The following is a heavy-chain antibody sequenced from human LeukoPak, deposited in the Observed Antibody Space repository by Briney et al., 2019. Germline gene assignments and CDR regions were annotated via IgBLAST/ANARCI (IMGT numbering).Heavy chain of an antibody. V-gene: IGHV3-66*01. CDR2: IYSGGTT. J-gene: IGHJ4*02. CDR1: GFTVSGHH. Sequence: PGGSLRLSCAAPGFTVSGHHMSWVRQAPGKGLEWVSIIYSGGTTYYADSVKGRFAISRDNSKNTLYLQMNSLRAEDTAVYYCARVRRMVRGVYYFDYWGQGTLVTVSS. D-gene: IGHD3-10*01. CDR3: ARVRRMVRGVYYFDY.